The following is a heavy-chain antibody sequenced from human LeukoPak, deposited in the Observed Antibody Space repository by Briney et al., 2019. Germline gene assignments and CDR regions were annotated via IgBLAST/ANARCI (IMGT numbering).Heavy chain of an antibody. CDR2: IKTKADSYAT. V-gene: IGHV3-73*01. CDR3: TRLTTCTTTSCFFDF. CDR1: GFTFSVSA. J-gene: IGHJ4*02. Sequence: PGGSLTLSCTASGFTFSVSAMHWVRQASGKGLEWVGRIKTKADSYATAYAASVKGRFTISRDDSENTAYLQMDSLLTEVTGVYYCTRLTTCTTTSCFFDFWGQGTLVTVSS. D-gene: IGHD2-2*01.